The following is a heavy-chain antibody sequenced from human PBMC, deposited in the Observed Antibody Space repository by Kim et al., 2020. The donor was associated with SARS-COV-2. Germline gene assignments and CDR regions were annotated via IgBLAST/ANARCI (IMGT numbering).Heavy chain of an antibody. Sequence: AQKFQGRVTMTRDTSISTAYMELSRLRSDDTAVYYCARGGPDDYGDPFDYWGQGTLVTVSS. D-gene: IGHD4-17*01. V-gene: IGHV1-2*02. CDR3: ARGGPDDYGDPFDY. J-gene: IGHJ4*02.